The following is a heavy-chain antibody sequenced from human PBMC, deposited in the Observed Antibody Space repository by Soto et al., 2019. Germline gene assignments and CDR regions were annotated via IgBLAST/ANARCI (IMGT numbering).Heavy chain of an antibody. CDR2: ISAYNGNT. Sequence: ASVKVSCKASGYTFTSYGISWVRQAPGQGLEWMGWISAYNGNTNYAQKLQGRVTMTTDTSTSTAYMELRSLRSDDTAVYYCARYHANDHRTKLDQTRHIDYWGQGTMVTVSS. D-gene: IGHD1-1*01. CDR3: ARYHANDHRTKLDQTRHIDY. J-gene: IGHJ4*02. CDR1: GYTFTSYG. V-gene: IGHV1-18*01.